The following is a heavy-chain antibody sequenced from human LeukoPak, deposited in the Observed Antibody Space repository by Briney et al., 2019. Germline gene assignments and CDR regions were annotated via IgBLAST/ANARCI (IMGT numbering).Heavy chain of an antibody. CDR2: IYYSGST. V-gene: IGHV4-39*07. J-gene: IGHJ4*02. CDR1: GGSISSSSYY. Sequence: SETLSLTCTVSGGSISSSSYYWGWIRQPPGKGLEWIGSIYYSGSTYYNPSLKSRVTISVDTSKNQFSLKLSSVTAADTAVYYCATDWTTVTPFDYWGQGTLVTVSS. CDR3: ATDWTTVTPFDY. D-gene: IGHD4-17*01.